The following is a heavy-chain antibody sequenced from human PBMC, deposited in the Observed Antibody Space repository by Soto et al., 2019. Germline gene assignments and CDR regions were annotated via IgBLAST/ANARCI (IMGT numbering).Heavy chain of an antibody. CDR2: ISWNSGSI. CDR1: GFTFDDYA. J-gene: IGHJ3*02. Sequence: EVQLVESGGGLVQPGRSLRLSCAASGFTFDDYAMHWVRQAPGKGLEWVSGISWNSGSIGYADSVKGRFTISRDNAKNSLYLQMNSLRAEDTALYYCAKDPYSSSWYMGDFDIWGQGTMVTVSS. V-gene: IGHV3-9*01. D-gene: IGHD6-13*01. CDR3: AKDPYSSSWYMGDFDI.